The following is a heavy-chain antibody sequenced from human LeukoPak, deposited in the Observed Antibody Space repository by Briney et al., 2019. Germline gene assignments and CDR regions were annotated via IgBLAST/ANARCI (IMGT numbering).Heavy chain of an antibody. CDR2: IGSSGSTI. Sequence: GGSLRLSCAASGFTFSDYYMSWIRQAPGKGLEWVSYIGSSGSTIYYADSVKGRFTISRDNAKNSLYLQMNSLRAEDTAVYYCARDPPGGRHYYYYYYGMDVWGQGTTVTVSS. D-gene: IGHD1-26*01. CDR3: ARDPPGGRHYYYYYYGMDV. V-gene: IGHV3-11*01. J-gene: IGHJ6*02. CDR1: GFTFSDYY.